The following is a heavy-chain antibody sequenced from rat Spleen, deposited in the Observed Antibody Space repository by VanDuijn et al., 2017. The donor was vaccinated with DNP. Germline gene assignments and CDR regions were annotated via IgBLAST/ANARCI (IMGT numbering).Heavy chain of an antibody. CDR3: ATHQGVRIITPYNWFAY. V-gene: IGHV5S10*01. Sequence: EVQLVESGGGLVQPGGSLKVSCEASGFTFSDYNVAWVRQAPQKGLEWVATIFYDGARTYYRDSVKGRFTVSRDNAKSTLYLQMDSLRSEDTATYYCATHQGVRIITPYNWFAYWVQGTLVTVSS. CDR1: GFTFSDYN. CDR2: IFYDGART. D-gene: IGHD1-6*01. J-gene: IGHJ3*01.